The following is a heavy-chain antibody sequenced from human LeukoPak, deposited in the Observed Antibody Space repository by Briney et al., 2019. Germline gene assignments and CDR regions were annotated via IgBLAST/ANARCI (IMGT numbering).Heavy chain of an antibody. J-gene: IGHJ4*02. CDR2: IYYSGST. Sequence: SETLSLTCAVSGGSISGSDWWSWVRQPPGEGLEWLGQIYYSGSTNYNPSLKSRVTLSVDKSKNQFSLKLSSVTAADTAVYYCARVSGSYFDYWGQGTLVTVSS. V-gene: IGHV4-4*02. CDR3: ARVSGSYFDY. D-gene: IGHD1-26*01. CDR1: GGSISGSDW.